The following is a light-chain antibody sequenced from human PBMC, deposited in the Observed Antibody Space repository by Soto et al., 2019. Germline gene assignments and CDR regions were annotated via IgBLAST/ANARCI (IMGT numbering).Light chain of an antibody. CDR1: QSIGTW. J-gene: IGKJ1*01. Sequence: DLPMTQSPSTLSASEGDRVTITCRTSQSIGTWLAWYQQKPGKAPKLLIYDASSLESGVPSRFSGSGSGTEFTLTISSLQPDDFATYYCQQYNGYSRRTFGQGTKVEI. V-gene: IGKV1-5*01. CDR2: DAS. CDR3: QQYNGYSRRT.